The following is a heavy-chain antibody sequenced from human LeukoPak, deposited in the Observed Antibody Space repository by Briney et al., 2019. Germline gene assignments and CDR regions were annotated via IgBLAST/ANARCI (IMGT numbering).Heavy chain of an antibody. CDR3: ACTGIAGAGPFDY. CDR2: IIPILGIA. V-gene: IGHV1-69*04. J-gene: IGHJ4*02. Sequence: GASVTVSCTASGGTFSSYAISWVRQAPGQGLEWMGRIIPILGIANYAQKFQGRVTITADKSTSTAYMELSSLRSEDTAVYYCACTGIAGAGPFDYGGRGTRVTVSS. D-gene: IGHD6-19*01. CDR1: GGTFSSYA.